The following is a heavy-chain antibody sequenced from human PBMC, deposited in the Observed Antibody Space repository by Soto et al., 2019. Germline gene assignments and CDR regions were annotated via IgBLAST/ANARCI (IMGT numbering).Heavy chain of an antibody. CDR2: ISGSDDST. V-gene: IGHV3-23*01. J-gene: IGHJ4*02. CDR1: GFTFSSYA. CDR3: AKRSSSSTFDS. D-gene: IGHD6-6*01. Sequence: EVQLLESGGGLVQPGESLRLSCAASGFTFSSYAMSWVRQAPGKGLEWVSVISGSDDSTYYADSVKGRFTISRDNSKSTLYLQMNSLRAEDTAVYYCAKRSSSSTFDSWGQGTLVTVSS.